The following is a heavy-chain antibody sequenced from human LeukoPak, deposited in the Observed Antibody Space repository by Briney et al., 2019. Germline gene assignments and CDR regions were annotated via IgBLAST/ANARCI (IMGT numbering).Heavy chain of an antibody. CDR2: ISSNGGST. J-gene: IGHJ4*02. V-gene: IGHV3-64*01. D-gene: IGHD2-15*01. CDR1: GFTFSSYA. CDR3: ARSVRYCSGGSCYPFDY. Sequence: GGSLRLSCAASGFTFSSYAMHWVRQAPGKGLEYVSAISSNGGSTYYANSVKGRFTISRDNSKNTLYLQMGSLRAEDMAVYYCARSVRYCSGGSCYPFDYWGQGTLVTVSS.